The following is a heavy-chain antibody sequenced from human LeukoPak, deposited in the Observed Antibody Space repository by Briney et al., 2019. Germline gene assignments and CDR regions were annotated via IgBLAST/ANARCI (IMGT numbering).Heavy chain of an antibody. V-gene: IGHV4-34*01. Sequence: SETLSLTCAVYGGSFSGYYWSWIRQPPGKGLEWIGEINHSGSTNYNPSLKSRVTISVDTSKNQFSLKLSSVTAADTAVYYCARDGGYYYDSSGLSAFDIWGQGTMVTVSS. CDR3: ARDGGYYYDSSGLSAFDI. D-gene: IGHD3-22*01. J-gene: IGHJ3*02. CDR2: INHSGST. CDR1: GGSFSGYY.